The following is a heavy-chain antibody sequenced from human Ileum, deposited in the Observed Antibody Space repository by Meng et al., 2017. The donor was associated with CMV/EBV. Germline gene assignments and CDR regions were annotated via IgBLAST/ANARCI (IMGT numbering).Heavy chain of an antibody. J-gene: IGHJ4*01. CDR1: GITFSSYA. D-gene: IGHD5-24*01. CDR3: AKDCRM. CDR2: ISGSGITT. Sequence: SLRLAGAASGITFSSYAMSWVRQAPGKGLEWVSAISGSGITTYYGDSVKGRFTISRDNSKNTLYLQMNSLRAEDTAVYYCAKDCRMGGQGTLVTVSS. V-gene: IGHV3-23*01.